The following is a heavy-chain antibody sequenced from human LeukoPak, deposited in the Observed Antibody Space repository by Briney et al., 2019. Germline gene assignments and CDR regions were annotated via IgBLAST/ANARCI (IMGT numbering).Heavy chain of an antibody. D-gene: IGHD3-10*01. J-gene: IGHJ4*02. Sequence: SETLSLTCAVYGGSFSGYYWSWIRQPPGKGLEWIGETNHSGSTNYNPSLKSRVTISVDTSKNQFSLKLSSVTAADTAVYYCASHLMVFDYWGQGTLVTVSS. CDR2: TNHSGST. CDR3: ASHLMVFDY. CDR1: GGSFSGYY. V-gene: IGHV4-34*01.